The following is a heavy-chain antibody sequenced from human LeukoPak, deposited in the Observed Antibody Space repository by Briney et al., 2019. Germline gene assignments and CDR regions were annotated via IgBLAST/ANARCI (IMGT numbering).Heavy chain of an antibody. Sequence: GGSLRLSCAASGFTFSSYEMNWVRQAPGKGLEWVSYISSSGSTIYYADSVKGRFTISRDNAKNSLYLQMNSLRAEDRAVYYCARGGDFWSGFNWFDPWGQGTLVTVSS. CDR2: ISSSGSTI. D-gene: IGHD3-3*01. CDR1: GFTFSSYE. J-gene: IGHJ5*02. CDR3: ARGGDFWSGFNWFDP. V-gene: IGHV3-48*03.